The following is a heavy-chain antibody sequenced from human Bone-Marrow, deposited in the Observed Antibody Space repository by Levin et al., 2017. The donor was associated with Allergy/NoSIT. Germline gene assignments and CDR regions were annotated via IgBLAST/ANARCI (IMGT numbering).Heavy chain of an antibody. D-gene: IGHD3-10*02. CDR2: IDWDEDK. J-gene: IGHJ4*02. Sequence: QTLSLTCTFSGFSLPSTGVCVSWIRQPPGKALEWLAPIDWDEDKYYSTSLRSRLTISKDPSKDQVVLRMTNMDPVDTATYFCARICAGEPRSIYYDHWGQGMLVTVSS. V-gene: IGHV2-70*13. CDR3: ARICAGEPRSIYYDH. CDR1: GFSLPSTGVC.